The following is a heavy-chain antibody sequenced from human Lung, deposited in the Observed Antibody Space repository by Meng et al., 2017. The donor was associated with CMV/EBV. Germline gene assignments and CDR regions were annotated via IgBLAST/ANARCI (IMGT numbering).Heavy chain of an antibody. D-gene: IGHD5-18*01. Sequence: GESLKIPCKGSGYSFTNYWIGWVRQMPGKGLEWMGIIYPDDSETIYSPSFQGRVTISADKSLSTAYLQWSSLKASDTAMYYCARSGVQETAMIPCDYWGLGTLVTVSS. V-gene: IGHV5-51*01. CDR3: ARSGVQETAMIPCDY. CDR2: IYPDDSET. CDR1: GYSFTNYW. J-gene: IGHJ4*02.